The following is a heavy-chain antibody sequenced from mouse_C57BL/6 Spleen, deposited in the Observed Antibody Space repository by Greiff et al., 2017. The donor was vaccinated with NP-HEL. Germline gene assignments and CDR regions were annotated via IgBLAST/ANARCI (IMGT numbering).Heavy chain of an antibody. J-gene: IGHJ2*01. V-gene: IGHV5-4*03. CDR1: GFTFSSYA. Sequence: EVKLQESGGGLVKPGGSLKLSCAASGFTFSSYAMSWVRQTPEKRLEWVATISDGGSYTYYPDNVKGRFTISRDNAKNNLYLQMSHLKSEDTAMYYCARYYGSSLDYWGQGTTLTVSS. CDR3: ARYYGSSLDY. D-gene: IGHD1-1*01. CDR2: ISDGGSYT.